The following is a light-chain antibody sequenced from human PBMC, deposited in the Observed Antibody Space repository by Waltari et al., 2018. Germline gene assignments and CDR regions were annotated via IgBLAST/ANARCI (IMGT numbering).Light chain of an antibody. CDR1: PDISYY. J-gene: IGKJ2*03. V-gene: IGKV1-33*01. CDR3: QHFSSIPYS. CDR2: DAS. Sequence: DIQMTQSPSSLSASVGDTVTITCQASPDISYYLNCYQKKPGKAPKLLIHDASNLETGVPSRFSGTGSGIYFTLTLAGLQPEDIATYFCQHFSSIPYSFGQGTKLEIK.